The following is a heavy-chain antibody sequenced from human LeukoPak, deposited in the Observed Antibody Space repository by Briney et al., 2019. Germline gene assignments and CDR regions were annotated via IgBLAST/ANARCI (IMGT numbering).Heavy chain of an antibody. Sequence: GGSLRLSCAASGFTFSSYAMHWVRQAPGKGLEWVAVISYDGSNKYYADSVKGRFTISRDNSKNTLYLQMNSLRAEDTAIYYCARRFDSWGQGTLVTVSS. J-gene: IGHJ4*02. CDR3: ARRFDS. CDR1: GFTFSSYA. V-gene: IGHV3-30-3*01. CDR2: ISYDGSNK.